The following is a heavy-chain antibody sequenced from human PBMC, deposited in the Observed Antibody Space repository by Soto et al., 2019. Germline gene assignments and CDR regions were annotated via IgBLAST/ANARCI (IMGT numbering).Heavy chain of an antibody. J-gene: IGHJ4*02. CDR2: IYYSGST. Sequence: PSETLSLTCTVSGGSISSSSYYWGWIRQPPGKGLEWIGSIYYSGSTYYNPSLKSRVTISVDTSKNQFSLKLSSVTAADTAVYYCATTGYSSGWYEGGIDYWGQGTLVTVS. CDR3: ATTGYSSGWYEGGIDY. D-gene: IGHD6-19*01. CDR1: GGSISSSSYY. V-gene: IGHV4-39*01.